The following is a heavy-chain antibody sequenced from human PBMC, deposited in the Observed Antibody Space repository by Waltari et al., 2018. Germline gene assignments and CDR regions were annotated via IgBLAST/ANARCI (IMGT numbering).Heavy chain of an antibody. Sequence: QVQLVQSGAEVKQPGSSVKVSCKASGGTFSSYAISWVRQAPGQRVEWMGGSIPIYGTANNAQKCQGRVTSTTDESTSTAYMELSRLSSEDTAVYDCARESSGYANRDAFDIWGQGTMVTVSS. CDR3: ARESSGYANRDAFDI. V-gene: IGHV1-69*05. CDR2: SIPIYGTA. CDR1: GGTFSSYA. J-gene: IGHJ3*02. D-gene: IGHD5-12*01.